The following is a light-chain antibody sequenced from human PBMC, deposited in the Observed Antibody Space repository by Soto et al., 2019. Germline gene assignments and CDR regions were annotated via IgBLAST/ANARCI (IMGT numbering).Light chain of an antibody. CDR2: EVS. CDR3: QSFDGILSGVI. V-gene: IGLV2-14*01. CDR1: SSDVGGYNY. J-gene: IGLJ2*01. Sequence: QSVLTQPASVSGSPGQSITISCTGTSSDVGGYNYVSWSQQHPGKAPQLMIYEVSNRPSGVSNRFSGSKSGNTASLTISGLQAEDEADYYCQSFDGILSGVIFGGGTKLTVL.